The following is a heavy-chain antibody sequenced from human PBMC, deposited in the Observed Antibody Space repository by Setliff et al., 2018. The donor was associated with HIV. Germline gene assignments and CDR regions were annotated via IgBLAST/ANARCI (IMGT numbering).Heavy chain of an antibody. Sequence: ASVKVSCKASGYSFARYGLSWVRQAPGQGLEWMGWISGFNGNTKYAQSFQDRIAMTTETATSTAYMEMRSLRSDDTAVYFCARVPYRSAWFSGGHDAFDIWGQGTMVTVSS. J-gene: IGHJ3*02. CDR1: GYSFARYG. V-gene: IGHV1-18*01. CDR3: ARVPYRSAWFSGGHDAFDI. D-gene: IGHD6-19*01. CDR2: ISGFNGNT.